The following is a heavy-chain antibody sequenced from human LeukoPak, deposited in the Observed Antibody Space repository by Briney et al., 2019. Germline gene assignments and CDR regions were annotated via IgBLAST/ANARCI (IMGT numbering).Heavy chain of an antibody. J-gene: IGHJ6*02. Sequence: PGGSLRLSCTASGFTFSRHWISWVRQTPGKGLEWVSYISSSGSTIYYADSVKGRFTISRDNAKNSLYLQMNSLRAEDTAVYYCARGPPTYYDDPYYYYGMDVWGQGTTVTVSS. CDR1: GFTFSRHW. CDR3: ARGPPTYYDDPYYYYGMDV. D-gene: IGHD3-22*01. CDR2: ISSSGSTI. V-gene: IGHV3-48*04.